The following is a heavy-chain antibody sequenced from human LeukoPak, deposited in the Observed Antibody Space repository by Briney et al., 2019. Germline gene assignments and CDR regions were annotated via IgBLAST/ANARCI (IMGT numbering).Heavy chain of an antibody. CDR2: IKSKTDGGTT. V-gene: IGHV3-15*01. CDR3: TTYGLWSGSDAFDI. Sequence: PGGSLRLSCAASGFTFSNAWMSWVRQAPGKGLEWVGRIKSKTDGGTTDYAAPVKGRFTISRDDSKNTLYLQMNSLKTEDTAVYYCTTYGLWSGSDAFDIWGQGTMVTVSS. J-gene: IGHJ3*02. CDR1: GFTFSNAW. D-gene: IGHD5-18*01.